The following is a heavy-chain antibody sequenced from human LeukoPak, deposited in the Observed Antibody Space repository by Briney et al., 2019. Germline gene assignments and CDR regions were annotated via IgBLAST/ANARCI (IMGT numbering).Heavy chain of an antibody. CDR2: IYSSGST. J-gene: IGHJ4*02. D-gene: IGHD3-22*01. CDR1: GGSINNYY. CDR3: ARTPIYYFDNSGYYN. V-gene: IGHV4-4*07. Sequence: TSETLSLTCTVSGGSINNYYWSWIRQPAGKGLEWIGLIYSSGSTSYNPSLKSRVTMSVDTSKKQFSLRLSSVTAADTAVYYCARTPIYYFDNSGYYNWGQGTLVTVSS.